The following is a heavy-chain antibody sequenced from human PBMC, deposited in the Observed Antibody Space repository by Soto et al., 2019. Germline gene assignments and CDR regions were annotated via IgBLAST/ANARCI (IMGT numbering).Heavy chain of an antibody. CDR3: AREPLRDMVEVPAKAYWDY. J-gene: IGHJ4*02. D-gene: IGHD2-2*01. CDR2: INWNGGST. CDR1: GFTFDDYG. V-gene: IGHV3-20*04. Sequence: EVQLVESGGGVVRPGGSLRLSCAASGFTFDDYGMSWVRQAPGKGLEWVSGINWNGGSTGYADSVKGRFTISRDNAKNSLYLQRTILRAEDTALYYWAREPLRDMVEVPAKAYWDYGGQGTLVTVSS.